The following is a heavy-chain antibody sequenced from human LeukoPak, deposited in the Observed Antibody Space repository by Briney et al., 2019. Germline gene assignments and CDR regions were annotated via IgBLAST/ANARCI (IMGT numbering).Heavy chain of an antibody. CDR3: ARLGPFLPAALVY. D-gene: IGHD2-2*01. Sequence: PSETLSLTCTVSGGSISSYYWRWIRQPPGKGLEWIGYIYYSGSTNYNPSLKSRVTISVDTSKNQFSLKLSSVTAADTAVYYCARLGPFLPAALVYWGQGTLVTVSS. CDR2: IYYSGST. CDR1: GGSISSYY. J-gene: IGHJ4*02. V-gene: IGHV4-59*08.